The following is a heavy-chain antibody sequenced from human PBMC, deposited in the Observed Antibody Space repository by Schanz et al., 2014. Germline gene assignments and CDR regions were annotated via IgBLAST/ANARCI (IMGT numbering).Heavy chain of an antibody. V-gene: IGHV3-74*02. CDR2: INSVGSNT. Sequence: EMQLLESGGGLAQPGGSLRLSCAASGFTFSSHWMHWVRQDPGKGLVWVARINSVGSNTDYADSVTGRFTISRDNAKNTLYLQMNSLRPEDTAVYYCAKGRFGELSAFDIWGQGTMVTVSS. D-gene: IGHD3-10*01. CDR3: AKGRFGELSAFDI. CDR1: GFTFSSHW. J-gene: IGHJ3*02.